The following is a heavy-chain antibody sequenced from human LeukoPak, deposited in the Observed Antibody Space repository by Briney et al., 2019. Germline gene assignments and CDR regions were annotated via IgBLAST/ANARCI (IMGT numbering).Heavy chain of an antibody. Sequence: ASVKVSCKASGYTFTDYYIHWVRQAPRQGLEWVGWINPLTGSTGYAKKFQGRVTMTRDTSIRTTYMELTRLRSDDTAVYFCARYTEILGRHFDYWGQGAPVTAFS. V-gene: IGHV1-2*02. CDR2: INPLTGST. J-gene: IGHJ4*02. D-gene: IGHD1-1*01. CDR1: GYTFTDYY. CDR3: ARYTEILGRHFDY.